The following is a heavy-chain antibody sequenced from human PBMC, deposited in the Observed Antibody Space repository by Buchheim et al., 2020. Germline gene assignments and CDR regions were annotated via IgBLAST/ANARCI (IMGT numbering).Heavy chain of an antibody. J-gene: IGHJ6*02. V-gene: IGHV4-59*01. CDR3: ARDQLYYDFWSGYYGGNYYYGMDV. Sequence: QVQLQESGPGLVKPSETLSLTCTVSGGSISSYYWSWIRQPPGKGLEWIGYIYYSGSTNYNPSLKSRVTIPVDTSKNQFSLKLSSVTAADTAVYYCARDQLYYDFWSGYYGGNYYYGMDVWGQGTT. CDR2: IYYSGST. CDR1: GGSISSYY. D-gene: IGHD3-3*01.